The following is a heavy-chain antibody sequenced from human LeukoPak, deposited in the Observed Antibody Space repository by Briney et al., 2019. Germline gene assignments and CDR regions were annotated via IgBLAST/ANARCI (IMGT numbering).Heavy chain of an antibody. CDR2: ISYDGTNN. CDR1: GFTFSTYA. Sequence: PGGSLRLSCAASGFTFSTYAMHWVRQAPGKGLEWVVVISYDGTNNYYADSVKGRFAISRDNSKNTLYLQMNSLRAEDTAVYYCARPPTYYDFWSGFHWGQGALVTVSS. D-gene: IGHD3-3*01. CDR3: ARPPTYYDFWSGFH. V-gene: IGHV3-30*09. J-gene: IGHJ4*02.